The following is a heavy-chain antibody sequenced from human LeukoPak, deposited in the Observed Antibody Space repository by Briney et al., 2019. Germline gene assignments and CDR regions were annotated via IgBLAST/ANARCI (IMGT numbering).Heavy chain of an antibody. Sequence: PSETLSLTCTVSGGSVSSGSYYWSWIRQPPGKGLDWIGYIYYSGSTNYNPSLKSRVTISVDASKNQFSLKLSSVTAADTAVYYCARDFRIAAAFDYWGQGTLVTVSS. V-gene: IGHV4-61*01. J-gene: IGHJ4*02. CDR3: ARDFRIAAAFDY. D-gene: IGHD6-13*01. CDR1: GGSVSSGSYY. CDR2: IYYSGST.